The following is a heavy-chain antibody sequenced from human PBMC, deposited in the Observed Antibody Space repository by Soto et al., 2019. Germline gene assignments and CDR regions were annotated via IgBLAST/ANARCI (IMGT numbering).Heavy chain of an antibody. V-gene: IGHV5-51*01. CDR3: ARLVFIRIWDYSNYIDY. D-gene: IGHD4-4*01. CDR1: GHSFTSYW. CDR2: IYPGDSDT. J-gene: IGHJ4*02. Sequence: PXDSLKVSCKCSGHSFTSYWVGLVLQMPGKGLEWMGIIYPGDSDTRYSPSFQGQVTISADKSISTAYLQWSSLKASDTAMYYCARLVFIRIWDYSNYIDYWGQGTLVTVSS.